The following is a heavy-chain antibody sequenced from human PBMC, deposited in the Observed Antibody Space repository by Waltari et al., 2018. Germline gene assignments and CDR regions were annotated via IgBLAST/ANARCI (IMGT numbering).Heavy chain of an antibody. CDR3: AKDNYYDSSGYGYYYYMDV. CDR2: INPNRGGT. Sequence: QVQLVQSGAEVQKPGASVKVSCKASGYTFTGHYMHWVRQAPGQGLEWMGRINPNRGGTYYADSVKGRFTISRDNSKNTLYLQMNSLRAEDTAVYYCAKDNYYDSSGYGYYYYMDVWGKGTTVTVSS. V-gene: IGHV1-2*06. J-gene: IGHJ6*03. CDR1: GYTFTGHY. D-gene: IGHD3-22*01.